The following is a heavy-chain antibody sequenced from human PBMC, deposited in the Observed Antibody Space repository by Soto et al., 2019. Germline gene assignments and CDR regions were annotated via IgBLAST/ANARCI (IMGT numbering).Heavy chain of an antibody. D-gene: IGHD3-10*01. J-gene: IGHJ4*02. Sequence: QITLNESGPTLVKPTQTLTLTCTFSGFSLSTRDVGVGWIRQPPGKALEWLGVIYWDDDKRYSPSLKSRLTITTDTCSYQVVLRMTKMDPVDTATYYRAPWGRGVANCWGQGPLVSVSS. CDR2: IYWDDDK. CDR3: APWGRGVANC. CDR1: GFSLSTRDVG. V-gene: IGHV2-5*02.